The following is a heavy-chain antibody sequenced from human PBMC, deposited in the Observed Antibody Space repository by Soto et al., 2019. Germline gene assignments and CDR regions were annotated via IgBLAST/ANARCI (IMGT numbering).Heavy chain of an antibody. D-gene: IGHD2-2*01. J-gene: IGHJ6*02. CDR1: GYTFTSYV. V-gene: IGHV1-3*01. Sequence: ASVKVSCKASGYTFTSYVLHWVRQAPGQRLEWMGWINAGNGNTKSAQKFQGRVTITADTSTSTAYMELSSLRSEDTAVYYCASGPISTSYYYYYYGMDVWGQGTTVTVSS. CDR3: ASGPISTSYYYYYYGMDV. CDR2: INAGNGNT.